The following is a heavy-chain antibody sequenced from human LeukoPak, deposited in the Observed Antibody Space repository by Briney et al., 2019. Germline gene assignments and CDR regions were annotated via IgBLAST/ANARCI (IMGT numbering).Heavy chain of an antibody. CDR1: GYSFTSYW. CDR3: ARVKTIFGVLRNAFDI. CDR2: IYAGDSDA. D-gene: IGHD3-3*01. V-gene: IGHV5-51*01. Sequence: GESLKISCKGSGYSFTSYWIGWVRQMPGKGLEWMGIIYAGDSDARYSPSFQGQVSISVDKSISTAYLQWSSLKASDTAMYYCARVKTIFGVLRNAFDIWGQGTMVTVSS. J-gene: IGHJ3*02.